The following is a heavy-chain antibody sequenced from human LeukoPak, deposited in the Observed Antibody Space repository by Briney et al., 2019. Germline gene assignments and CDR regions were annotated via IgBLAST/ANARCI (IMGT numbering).Heavy chain of an antibody. Sequence: SQTLSLTCTVSGGPISSGDYYWSWIRQPPGKGLEWIGYIYYSGSTYYNPSLKSRVTISVDTSKNQFSLKLSSVTAADTAVYYCARAPYYGGNVAPADAFDIWGQGTMVTVSS. CDR1: GGPISSGDYY. CDR3: ARAPYYGGNVAPADAFDI. D-gene: IGHD4-17*01. V-gene: IGHV4-30-4*01. CDR2: IYYSGST. J-gene: IGHJ3*02.